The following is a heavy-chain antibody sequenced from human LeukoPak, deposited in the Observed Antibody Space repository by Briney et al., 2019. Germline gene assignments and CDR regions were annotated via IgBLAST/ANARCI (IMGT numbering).Heavy chain of an antibody. CDR1: GYTFTSYD. D-gene: IGHD3-10*01. CDR3: ARVRGAPGYYYYMDV. Sequence: GASVKVSCKASGYTFTSYDINWVRQATGQGLEWMGWMNPNSGNTGYAQKFQGRVTMTRNTSISTAYKELSSLRSEDTAVYYCARVRGAPGYYYYMDVWGKGTTVTISS. J-gene: IGHJ6*03. CDR2: MNPNSGNT. V-gene: IGHV1-8*01.